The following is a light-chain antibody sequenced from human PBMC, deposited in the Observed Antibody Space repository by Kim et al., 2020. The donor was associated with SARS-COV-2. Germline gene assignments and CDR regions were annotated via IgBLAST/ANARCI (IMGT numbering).Light chain of an antibody. J-gene: IGKJ1*01. CDR3: HQYGGSST. CDR1: QSVSSSS. Sequence: SSPGNSATLSFGSSQSVSSSSLAWYQQKPGQAPRLLISGASSRATGMPDRFSGSGSGTDFTLTISRLEPEDFAVYYCHQYGGSSTFGQGTKVDIK. V-gene: IGKV3-20*01. CDR2: GAS.